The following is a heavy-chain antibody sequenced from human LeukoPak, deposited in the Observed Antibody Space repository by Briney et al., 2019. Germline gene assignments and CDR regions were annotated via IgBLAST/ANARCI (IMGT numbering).Heavy chain of an antibody. CDR2: IYYSGSS. D-gene: IGHD3-22*01. J-gene: IGHJ5*02. CDR1: GGSISSSSYY. CDR3: ARGGDSSGYEGRFDP. Sequence: SETLSLTCTVSGGSISSSSYYWGWIRQPPGKGLEWIGSIYYSGSSYYNPSLKSRLTISLDTSKNQFSLKLSSVTAADTAVYYCARGGDSSGYEGRFDPWGQGTLVTVSS. V-gene: IGHV4-39*07.